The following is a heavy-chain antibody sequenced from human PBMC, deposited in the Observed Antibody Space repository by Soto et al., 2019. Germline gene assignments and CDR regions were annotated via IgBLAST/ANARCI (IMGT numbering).Heavy chain of an antibody. J-gene: IGHJ1*01. CDR2: IPSRGRP. Sequence: PSETLSLTCSVSGASIAGGSYYWSWVRQPPGKGLEWIGYIPSRGRPFYNPSLTSRGTISADSSKNQLSLQLTSVTAADTAVYYCVRDQYSGYDFPLWGQGNLVT. CDR3: VRDQYSGYDFPL. V-gene: IGHV4-30-4*01. D-gene: IGHD5-12*01. CDR1: GASIAGGSYY.